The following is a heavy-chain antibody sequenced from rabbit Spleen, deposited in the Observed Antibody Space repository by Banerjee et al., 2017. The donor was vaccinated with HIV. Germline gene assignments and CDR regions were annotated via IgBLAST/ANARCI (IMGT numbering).Heavy chain of an antibody. CDR1: GFSFSSGYY. Sequence: QEQLVESGGGLVQPEGSLTLTCTASGFSFSSGYYMGWVRQAPGKGLELIACNGTSSANTWYASWVNGRFTISKASSTTVTLQMTSLTAADTATYFCARDTATSFSTYGMDLWGPGTLVTVS. D-gene: IGHD1-1*01. CDR2: NGTSSANT. CDR3: ARDTATSFSTYGMDL. V-gene: IGHV1S45*01. J-gene: IGHJ6*01.